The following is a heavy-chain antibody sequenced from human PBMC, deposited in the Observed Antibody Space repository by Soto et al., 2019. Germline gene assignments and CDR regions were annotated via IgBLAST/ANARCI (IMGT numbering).Heavy chain of an antibody. CDR1: GFTFSSYA. CDR3: AKASWGTGDYFDY. D-gene: IGHD7-27*01. CDR2: ISGSGGST. J-gene: IGHJ4*02. Sequence: GGSLRLSCAASGFTFSSYAMSWVRQAPVKGLEWVSAISGSGGSTYYADSVKGRFTISRDNSKNTLYLQMNSLRAEDTAVYYCAKASWGTGDYFDYWGQGTLVTVSS. V-gene: IGHV3-23*01.